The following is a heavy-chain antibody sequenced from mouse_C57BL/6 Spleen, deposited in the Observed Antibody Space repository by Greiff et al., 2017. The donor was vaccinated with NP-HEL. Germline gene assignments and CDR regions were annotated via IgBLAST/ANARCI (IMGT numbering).Heavy chain of an antibody. V-gene: IGHV1-7*01. CDR2: INPSSGYT. CDR3: ARSGYGNYYAMDY. J-gene: IGHJ4*01. CDR1: GYTFTSYW. Sequence: QVQLQQSGAELAKPGASVKLSCKASGYTFTSYWMHWVKQRPGQGLDWIGYINPSSGYTKYNQKFKDKATLTADTSSSTAYMPLSSLTYEDSAVYYCARSGYGNYYAMDYWGQGTSVTVSS. D-gene: IGHD2-1*01.